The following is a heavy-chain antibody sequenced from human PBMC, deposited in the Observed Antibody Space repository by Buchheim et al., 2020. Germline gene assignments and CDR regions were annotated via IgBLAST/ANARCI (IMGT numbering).Heavy chain of an antibody. D-gene: IGHD5-24*01. CDR1: GFTFDDYA. V-gene: IGHV3-43D*03. Sequence: EVQLVESGGVVVQPGGSLRLSCAASGFTFDDYAMHWVRQAPGKGLEWVSLISWDGNSTYYADSVKGRFTISRDNSKKSLYLQMNSLRAEDTALYYCTKDREIGWLQPYYGMDVWGQGTT. CDR3: TKDREIGWLQPYYGMDV. J-gene: IGHJ6*02. CDR2: ISWDGNST.